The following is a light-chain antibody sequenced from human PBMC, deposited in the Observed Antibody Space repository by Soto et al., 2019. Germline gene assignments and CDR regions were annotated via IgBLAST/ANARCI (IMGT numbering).Light chain of an antibody. CDR1: GSDVGGYNY. Sequence: QSALTQPRSVSGSPGQSVTISCTGTGSDVGGYNYVSWYQQHPGKAPKLMIYDVSKRPSGVPDRFSGSKSGNTASLTISGLQAEDEADYYCCSYAGSYTFDYVFGTGTKLTVL. J-gene: IGLJ1*01. CDR3: CSYAGSYTFDYV. V-gene: IGLV2-11*01. CDR2: DVS.